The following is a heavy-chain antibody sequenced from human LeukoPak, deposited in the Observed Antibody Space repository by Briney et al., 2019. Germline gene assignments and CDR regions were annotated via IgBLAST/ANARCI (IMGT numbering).Heavy chain of an antibody. Sequence: SETLSLTCTVSGGSISNYHWSWIRQPPGKGLEWIGNIYYSGGTNYNPSLKSRVTISVDTSKNHFSLRLSSVTAADTAVYYCTRDTGTTGEVKFDPWGQGTLVTVSS. V-gene: IGHV4-59*01. J-gene: IGHJ5*02. CDR3: TRDTGTTGEVKFDP. CDR1: GGSISNYH. D-gene: IGHD4-17*01. CDR2: IYYSGGT.